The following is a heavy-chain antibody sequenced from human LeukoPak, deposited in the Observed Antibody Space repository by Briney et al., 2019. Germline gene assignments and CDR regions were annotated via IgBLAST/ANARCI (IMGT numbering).Heavy chain of an antibody. CDR2: ISYDGSDK. CDR1: GFTFSSYS. V-gene: IGHV3-30*03. J-gene: IGHJ4*02. CDR3: ARDLGRYYDSSGLSSH. D-gene: IGHD3-22*01. Sequence: GGSLRLSCAASGFTFSSYSMTWVRQAPGKGLEWVAVISYDGSDKYYADSVKGRFTISRDNSKNTLYLQMNSLRAEDTAVYYCARDLGRYYDSSGLSSHWGQGTLVTVSS.